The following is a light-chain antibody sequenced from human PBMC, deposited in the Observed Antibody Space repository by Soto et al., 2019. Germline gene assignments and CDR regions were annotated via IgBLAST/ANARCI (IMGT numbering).Light chain of an antibody. CDR2: GAS. J-gene: IGKJ4*01. V-gene: IGKV3-15*01. CDR3: QHYNNWPLT. CDR1: QSVAANY. Sequence: EVVLTQSPGTLSLSPGERATLSCRASQSVAANYLAWYQQKRGQAPRLLIYGASSRATGIPARFSGSGSGTEFTLTISSLQSEDFAVYYCQHYNNWPLTFGGGTKVDIK.